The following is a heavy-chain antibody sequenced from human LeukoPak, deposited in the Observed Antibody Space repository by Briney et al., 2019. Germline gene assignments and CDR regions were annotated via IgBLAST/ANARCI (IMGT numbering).Heavy chain of an antibody. CDR3: AREGSYCGGDCYSSTYHWYFDL. V-gene: IGHV4-59*12. CDR1: GGSISTYY. J-gene: IGHJ2*01. D-gene: IGHD2-21*02. CDR2: ISHSGST. Sequence: SETLSLTCTVSGGSISTYYWSWIRQPPGKGLEWLAYISHSGSTNFNPSLKSRVTISVDTSKNQFSLKLSSVTAADTAVYYCAREGSYCGGDCYSSTYHWYFDLWGRGTLVTVSS.